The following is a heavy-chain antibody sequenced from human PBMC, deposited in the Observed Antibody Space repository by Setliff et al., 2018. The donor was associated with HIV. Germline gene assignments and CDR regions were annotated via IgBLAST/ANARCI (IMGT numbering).Heavy chain of an antibody. CDR2: IFHTGST. Sequence: PSETLSLTCAVSGYSVSSGYFWGWIRQPPGKGLEWIGSIFHTGSTYYNPSLKSRVTISVDTSKNQFSLRLTSVTAADTAVYYCARVRDYGGNSRPFDYWGQGTLVTVSS. CDR1: GYSVSSGYF. V-gene: IGHV4-38-2*01. D-gene: IGHD4-17*01. J-gene: IGHJ4*02. CDR3: ARVRDYGGNSRPFDY.